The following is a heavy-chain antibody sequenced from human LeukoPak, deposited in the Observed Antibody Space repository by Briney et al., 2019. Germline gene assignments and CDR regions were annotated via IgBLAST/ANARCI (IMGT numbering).Heavy chain of an antibody. CDR2: IYYSGST. Sequence: SETLSLTCTVSGGSISSYYWSWIRQPPGKGLEWIGYIYYSGSTYYNPALKSRVTISVDTPKNQFSLKLSSVTAADTAVYYCASSVAMVTWGAFDIWGQGTMVTVSS. CDR1: GGSISSYY. V-gene: IGHV4-59*12. J-gene: IGHJ3*02. CDR3: ASSVAMVTWGAFDI. D-gene: IGHD5-18*01.